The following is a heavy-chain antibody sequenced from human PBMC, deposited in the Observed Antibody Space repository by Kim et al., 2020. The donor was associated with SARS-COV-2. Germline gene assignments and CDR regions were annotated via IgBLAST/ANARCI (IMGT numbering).Heavy chain of an antibody. Sequence: ASVKVSCKASGYTFTSHYMHWVRQAPGQGLEWMGMINLSGAPISYAQRFQGRVTMTRDTSTSTVYMELSSLRSEDTAVYYCARGRAAMGHFDYWGQGTLVTVSS. CDR2: INLSGAPI. CDR1: GYTFTSHY. D-gene: IGHD5-18*01. CDR3: ARGRAAMGHFDY. J-gene: IGHJ4*02. V-gene: IGHV1-46*01.